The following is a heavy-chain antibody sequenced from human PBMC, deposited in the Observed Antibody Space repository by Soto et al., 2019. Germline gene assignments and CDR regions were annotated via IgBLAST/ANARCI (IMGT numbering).Heavy chain of an antibody. CDR1: GGSVNSRGDS. CDR2: IYFRRNT. Sequence: QLQLQESGPGLMKPSETLSRTCTVPGGSVNSRGDSWGWIRQPPGKGLEWIGTIYFRRNTYYNPALKSRVTISVDTSKSQFSLRLSSVTAADSAVYYCARGYGDYSWFDSWGQGTLVTVSS. CDR3: ARGYGDYSWFDS. D-gene: IGHD2-21*02. V-gene: IGHV4-39*01. J-gene: IGHJ5*01.